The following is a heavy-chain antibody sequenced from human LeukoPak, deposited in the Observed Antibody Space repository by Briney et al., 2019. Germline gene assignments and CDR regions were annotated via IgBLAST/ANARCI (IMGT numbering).Heavy chain of an antibody. CDR2: ISSSSSYI. J-gene: IGHJ4*02. CDR3: ARDPFVCSGGSCYPH. Sequence: GGSLRLSCAASGFTFSSYSMNWVRQAPGKGLEWVSSISSSSSYIYYADSVKGRFTISRDNAKNSLYLQMNSLRAEDTAAYYCARDPFVCSGGSCYPHWGQGTLVTVSS. D-gene: IGHD2-15*01. V-gene: IGHV3-21*01. CDR1: GFTFSSYS.